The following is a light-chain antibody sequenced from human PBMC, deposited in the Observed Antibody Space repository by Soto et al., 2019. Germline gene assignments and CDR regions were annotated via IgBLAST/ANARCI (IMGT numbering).Light chain of an antibody. CDR3: CSYAGSYV. CDR2: DVS. V-gene: IGLV2-11*01. CDR1: SSDVGGYNY. J-gene: IGLJ1*01. Sequence: QCVRNQARSVYGAPGHAVTISCTGTSSDVGGYNYVSWYQQHPGKAPKLMIYDVSKRPSGVPDRFSGSKSGNTASLTISGLQAEDEADYYCCSYAGSYVFGTGTKVTVL.